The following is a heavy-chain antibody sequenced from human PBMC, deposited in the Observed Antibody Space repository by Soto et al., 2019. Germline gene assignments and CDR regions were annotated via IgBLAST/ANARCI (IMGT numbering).Heavy chain of an antibody. D-gene: IGHD6-19*01. Sequence: EVQLVESGGGLVQPGGSLRLSCAASGFAVSSNYMSWVRQAPGKGLEWVSVIFTGGSKYYEDSVKGRFTISRHSSMNTVYLQMDRQRAEVTAVYYCARDRQSSGWLDAFDIWGQGTMVTVSS. CDR1: GFAVSSNY. CDR3: ARDRQSSGWLDAFDI. V-gene: IGHV3-53*04. J-gene: IGHJ3*02. CDR2: IFTGGSK.